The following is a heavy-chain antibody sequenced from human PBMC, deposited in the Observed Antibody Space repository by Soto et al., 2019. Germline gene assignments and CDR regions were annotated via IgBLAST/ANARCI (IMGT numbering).Heavy chain of an antibody. Sequence: QVQLVQAGAEVKKPGASVKFSCKASGYTFTSYDINWVRQATGQGLEWMGWMNPNSGNTCYAQKFQGRVTMTRNTSISTAYMELSSLRSEDTAVYYCAREISGSYRLDHWGQGTLVTVSS. V-gene: IGHV1-8*01. D-gene: IGHD1-26*01. J-gene: IGHJ4*02. CDR1: GYTFTSYD. CDR2: MNPNSGNT. CDR3: AREISGSYRLDH.